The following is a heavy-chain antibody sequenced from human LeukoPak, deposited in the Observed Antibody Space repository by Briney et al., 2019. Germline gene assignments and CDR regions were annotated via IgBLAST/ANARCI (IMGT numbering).Heavy chain of an antibody. D-gene: IGHD6-19*01. J-gene: IGHJ3*02. CDR3: GRPAPAVAGWGRAFDI. Sequence: PSETLSLTCTVSGGSISSSSYYWGWIRQPPGKGLEWIGSIYYSGSTYYNPSLKSRVTISVDTSKNQFSLKLSSVTAADTAVYYCGRPAPAVAGWGRAFDIWGQGTVVTVSS. CDR1: GGSISSSSYY. V-gene: IGHV4-39*01. CDR2: IYYSGST.